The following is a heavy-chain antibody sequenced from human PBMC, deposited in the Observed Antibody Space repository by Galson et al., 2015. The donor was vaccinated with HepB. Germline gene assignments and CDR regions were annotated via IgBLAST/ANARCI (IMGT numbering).Heavy chain of an antibody. J-gene: IGHJ5*02. CDR3: AREPYGSGSADHWFDP. V-gene: IGHV6-1*01. CDR1: GDSVSSNTAA. Sequence: CAISGDSVSSNTAAWSWVRQSPSRGLEWLGRTYYKSKWNNDYAVSVKSRIAINPDTSKNQFSLQLYSVTPEDTAVYYCAREPYGSGSADHWFDPWGQGILVTVSS. CDR2: TYYKSKWNN. D-gene: IGHD3-10*01.